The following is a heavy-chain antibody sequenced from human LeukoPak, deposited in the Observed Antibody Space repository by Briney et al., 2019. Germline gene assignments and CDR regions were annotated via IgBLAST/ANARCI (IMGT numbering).Heavy chain of an antibody. J-gene: IGHJ5*02. CDR3: ASQYYYDSSGYRS. CDR2: IYTSGST. Sequence: SETLSLTCTVSGGSISSYDWSWIRQPAGKGLEWIGRIYTSGSTNYNPSLKSRVTISVDKSKNQFSLKLSSVTAADTAVYYCASQYYYDSSGYRSWGQGTLVTVSS. D-gene: IGHD3-22*01. CDR1: GGSISSYD. V-gene: IGHV4-4*07.